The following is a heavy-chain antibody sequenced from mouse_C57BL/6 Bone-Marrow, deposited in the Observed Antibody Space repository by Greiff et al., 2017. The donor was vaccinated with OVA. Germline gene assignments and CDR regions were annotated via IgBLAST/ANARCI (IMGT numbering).Heavy chain of an antibody. Sequence: QVQLQQSGAELARPGASVKLSCKASGYTFTSYGISWVKQRPGQGLEWIGEIYPRSGNTYYNEKFKGKATLTADKSSSTAYMELRSLTSEDSAVYFCARGGLRLAMDYWGQGTSVTVSS. D-gene: IGHD2-4*01. CDR2: IYPRSGNT. V-gene: IGHV1-81*01. J-gene: IGHJ4*01. CDR3: ARGGLRLAMDY. CDR1: GYTFTSYG.